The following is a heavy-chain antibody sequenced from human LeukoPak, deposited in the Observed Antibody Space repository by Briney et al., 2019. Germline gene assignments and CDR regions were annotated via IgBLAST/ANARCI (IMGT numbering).Heavy chain of an antibody. D-gene: IGHD4-17*01. V-gene: IGHV1-18*01. CDR1: GYTITSYG. Sequence: ASVKVSCKASGYTITSYGSSWVRQAPVQGLEWMGWISAYNGNTNYAQKLQGRVTMTTDTSTSTAYMELRSLRSDDTAVYYCARDRATVTTDGLDYWGQGTLVTVSS. J-gene: IGHJ4*02. CDR3: ARDRATVTTDGLDY. CDR2: ISAYNGNT.